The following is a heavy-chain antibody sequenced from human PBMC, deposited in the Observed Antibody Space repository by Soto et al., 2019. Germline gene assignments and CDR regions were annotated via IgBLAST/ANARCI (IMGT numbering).Heavy chain of an antibody. CDR2: ISYDGSNK. Sequence: QVQLVESGGGVVQPGRSLRLSCAASGFTFSSYGMHWVRQAPGKGLEWVAVISYDGSNKYYADSVKGRFTISRDNSKNTLYLQMNSLRAEDTAVYYCAKLFQGAGSDYWGQGTLVTVSS. V-gene: IGHV3-30*18. CDR1: GFTFSSYG. CDR3: AKLFQGAGSDY. D-gene: IGHD3-10*01. J-gene: IGHJ4*02.